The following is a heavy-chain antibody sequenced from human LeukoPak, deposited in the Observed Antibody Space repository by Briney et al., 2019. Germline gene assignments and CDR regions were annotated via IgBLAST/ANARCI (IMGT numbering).Heavy chain of an antibody. CDR1: GGSISSGSYY. CDR3: ARERGYDFWSGYYKGGDYYYMDV. CDR2: IYTSGST. V-gene: IGHV4-61*02. J-gene: IGHJ6*03. Sequence: PSQTLSLTCTVSGGSISSGSYYWSWIRQPAGKGLEWIGRIYTSGSTNYNPSLKSRVTISVDTSKNQFSLKLSSVTAADTAVYYCARERGYDFWSGYYKGGDYYYMDVWGKGTTVTVSS. D-gene: IGHD3-3*01.